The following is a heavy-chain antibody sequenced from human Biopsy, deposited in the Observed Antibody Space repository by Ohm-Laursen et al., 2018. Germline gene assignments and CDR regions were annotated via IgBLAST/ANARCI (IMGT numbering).Heavy chain of an antibody. Sequence: TQTLTLTRSFSGFSLSSTGMRIRWVRQPPGKALECLGRIDWDDDKFYSPSLETRLSLSKDTTTNQVVLTLTDVDPEDTATYYCARTRAHNFGALEFWGQGILVTVSS. CDR2: IDWDDDK. J-gene: IGHJ4*01. CDR1: GFSLSSTGMR. CDR3: ARTRAHNFGALEF. D-gene: IGHD1-1*01. V-gene: IGHV2-70*04.